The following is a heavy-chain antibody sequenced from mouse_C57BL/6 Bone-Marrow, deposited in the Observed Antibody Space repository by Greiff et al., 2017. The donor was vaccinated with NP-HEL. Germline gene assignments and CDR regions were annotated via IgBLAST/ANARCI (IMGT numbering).Heavy chain of an antibody. CDR2: ISSGGSYT. CDR1: GFTFSSYG. CDR3: ARQITTVLDY. Sequence: EVMLVESGGDLVKPGGSLKLSCAASGFTFSSYGMSWVRQTPDKRLEWVATISSGGSYTYYPDSVKGRFTISRDNAKNTLYLQMSSLKSEDTAMYYCARQITTVLDYWGQGTTLTVSS. D-gene: IGHD1-1*01. V-gene: IGHV5-6*01. J-gene: IGHJ2*01.